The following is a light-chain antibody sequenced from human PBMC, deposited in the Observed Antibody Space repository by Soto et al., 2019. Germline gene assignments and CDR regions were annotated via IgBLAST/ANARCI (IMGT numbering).Light chain of an antibody. J-gene: IGLJ1*01. V-gene: IGLV1-40*01. Sequence: QSVLTQPPSVSGAPGQRHTISCTGSSSNIGAGYDVHWYQQLPGTAPKLLIYANTARPSGVPARFSGSKSGTSASLAINGLQTEDEADYYCQSYDSSLRGSVFGTGTKVTVL. CDR1: SSNIGAGYD. CDR2: ANT. CDR3: QSYDSSLRGSV.